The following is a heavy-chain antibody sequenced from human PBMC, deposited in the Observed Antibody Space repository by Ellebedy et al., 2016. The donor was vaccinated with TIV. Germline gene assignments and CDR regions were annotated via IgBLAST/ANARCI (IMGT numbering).Heavy chain of an antibody. J-gene: IGHJ5*02. D-gene: IGHD6-19*01. CDR1: GFTFSKYC. CDR2: VSSSAINT. CDR3: AKDFQEGVLWLVGA. Sequence: PGGSLRLSCAASGFTFSKYCMSWVRHVPGKGLEWVAVVSSSAINTYYADSVRGRFTISRDNSKNTLYLQLDSLRAEDTALYYCAKDFQEGVLWLVGAWGQGALVTVSS. V-gene: IGHV3-23*01.